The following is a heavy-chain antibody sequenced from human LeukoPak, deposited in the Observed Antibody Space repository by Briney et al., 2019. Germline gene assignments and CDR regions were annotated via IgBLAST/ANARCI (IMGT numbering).Heavy chain of an antibody. D-gene: IGHD3-10*01. CDR1: GFTFSLFA. J-gene: IGHJ6*03. V-gene: IGHV3-30*04. CDR2: ISYDGKDK. CDR3: TEAPVISGPNGSGTYYLDV. Sequence: GGSLRLSCAASGFTFSLFAMHWVRQSPGKGLEWVAAISYDGKDKFYADSVQGRFTFSRDNSKNTLSLQMNSLRPEDSAIYYCTEAPVISGPNGSGTYYLDVWGEGTTVTGS.